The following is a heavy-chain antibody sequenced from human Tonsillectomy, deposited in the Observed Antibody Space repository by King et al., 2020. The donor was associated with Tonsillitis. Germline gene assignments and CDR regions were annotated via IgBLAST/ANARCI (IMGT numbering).Heavy chain of an antibody. D-gene: IGHD6-13*01. CDR3: ARDQGRSSWANNYYYYGMDV. J-gene: IGHJ6*02. Sequence: VQLVESGGGVVQPGRSLRLSCAASGFTFSSYAMHWVRQAPGKGLEWVAVISYDGSNKYYADSVKGRLTISRANSKNPLNLQMNSLSAEDTAVYYCARDQGRSSWANNYYYYGMDVWGQGTTVTVSS. CDR2: ISYDGSNK. V-gene: IGHV3-30-3*01. CDR1: GFTFSSYA.